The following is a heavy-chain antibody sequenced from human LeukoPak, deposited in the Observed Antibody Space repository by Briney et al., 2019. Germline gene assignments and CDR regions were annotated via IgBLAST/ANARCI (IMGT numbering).Heavy chain of an antibody. V-gene: IGHV3-9*01. CDR1: GFTFSDYY. CDR3: AKGGMVDY. J-gene: IGHJ4*02. Sequence: PGGSLRLSCAASGFTFSDYYMSWVRQAPGKGLEWVSGISWNSGSIGYADSVKGRFTISRDNAKNSLYLQMNSLRAEDTALYYCAKGGMVDYWGQGTLVTVSS. CDR2: ISWNSGSI. D-gene: IGHD1-26*01.